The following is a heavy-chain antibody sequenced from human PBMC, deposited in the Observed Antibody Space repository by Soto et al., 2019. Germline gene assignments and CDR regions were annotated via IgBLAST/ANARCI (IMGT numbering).Heavy chain of an antibody. V-gene: IGHV3-23*01. J-gene: IGHJ4*02. CDR1: GFTFSDFG. CDR2: VNNDGRNT. CDR3: AKDAGNEESLFDY. Sequence: GGSLRLSCEASGFTFSDFGMSWVRQIPGEGLEWVSTVNNDGRNTHYADSVEGRFTISRDNSKNTLYLQMGSLRAEDTAIYYCAKDAGNEESLFDYWGQGTLVTVSS.